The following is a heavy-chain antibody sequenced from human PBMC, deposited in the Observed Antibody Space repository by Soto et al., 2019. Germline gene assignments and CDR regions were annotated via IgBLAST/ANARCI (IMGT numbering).Heavy chain of an antibody. CDR1: GGSISSGGYY. CDR2: IYYSGST. D-gene: IGHD2-2*01. Sequence: SETLSLTCTVSGGSISSGGYYWSWIRQYPGKGLEWIGYIYYSGSTYYNPSLKSRVTISVDTSKNQFSLKLSSVTAADTAMYYCARSSTSANYFDYWGQGTLVTVSS. V-gene: IGHV4-31*03. CDR3: ARSSTSANYFDY. J-gene: IGHJ4*02.